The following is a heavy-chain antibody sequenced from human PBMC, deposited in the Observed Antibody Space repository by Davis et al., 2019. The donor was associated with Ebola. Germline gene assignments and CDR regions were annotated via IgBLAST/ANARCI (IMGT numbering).Heavy chain of an antibody. J-gene: IGHJ4*02. CDR2: VNTNGQTT. Sequence: GESLKISCLASGFTFSRYGMHWVRQAPGKGLEYVSSVNTNGQTTYYADSVKGRFTISRDNSKNTFYLQMNSLRVDDTALYYCAVGHYSGPAGWGQGLLVTVSS. CDR1: GFTFSRYG. D-gene: IGHD6-19*01. V-gene: IGHV3-64*04. CDR3: AVGHYSGPAG.